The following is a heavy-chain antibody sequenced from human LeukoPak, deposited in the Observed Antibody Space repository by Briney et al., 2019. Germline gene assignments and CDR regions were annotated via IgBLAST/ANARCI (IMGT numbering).Heavy chain of an antibody. CDR2: IYPGDSDT. V-gene: IGHV5-51*01. CDR3: ARLQTMIFGVGGGFDP. CDR1: GYSFTSYW. Sequence: GESLKISCKGSGYSFTSYWIGWVRQMPGKGLEWMGIIYPGDSDTRYSPSFQGQVTISADKSISTAYLQWSSLKASDTAMYYCARLQTMIFGVGGGFDPWGQGTLVTVSS. D-gene: IGHD3-3*01. J-gene: IGHJ5*02.